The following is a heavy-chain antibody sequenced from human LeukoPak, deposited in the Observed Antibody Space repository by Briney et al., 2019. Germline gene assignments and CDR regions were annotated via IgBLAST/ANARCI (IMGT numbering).Heavy chain of an antibody. CDR3: ARVLAAAAIEGWFDP. J-gene: IGHJ5*02. V-gene: IGHV1-18*01. Sequence: GASVKVSCKASGCTFTSYGISWVRQAPGQGLEWMGWISAYNGNTNYAQKLQGRVTMTTDTSTSTAYMELRSLRSDDTAVYYCARVLAAAAIEGWFDPWGQGTLVTVSS. CDR2: ISAYNGNT. CDR1: GCTFTSYG. D-gene: IGHD2-21*01.